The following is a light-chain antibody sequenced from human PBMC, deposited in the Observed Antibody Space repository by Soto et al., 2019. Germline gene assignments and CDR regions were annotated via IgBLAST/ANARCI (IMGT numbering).Light chain of an antibody. CDR3: SSYTGSTTLVI. J-gene: IGLJ2*01. CDR2: DVS. Sequence: QSALTQPASVSGSPGQSITISCTGTSSDVGGYNYVSWYQQHPGKAPKLMIYDVSNRPSGVSNRFSGSRSGNTASLTISGLQAEDEAHYYCSSYTGSTTLVIFGGGTKLDRP. V-gene: IGLV2-14*03. CDR1: SSDVGGYNY.